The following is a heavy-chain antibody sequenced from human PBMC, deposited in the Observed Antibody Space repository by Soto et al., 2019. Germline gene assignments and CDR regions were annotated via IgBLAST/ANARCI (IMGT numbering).Heavy chain of an antibody. D-gene: IGHD6-13*01. Sequence: EVQLVESGGGLVKPGGSLRLSCAASGFTFSSYSMNWVRQAPGRGLEWVSSISSSSSYIYYADSVKGRFTISRDNAKNSLYLQMNSLRAEDTAVYYCARDVILAAAGTLRSNWFDPWGQGTLVTVSS. J-gene: IGHJ5*02. CDR2: ISSSSSYI. CDR1: GFTFSSYS. V-gene: IGHV3-21*01. CDR3: ARDVILAAAGTLRSNWFDP.